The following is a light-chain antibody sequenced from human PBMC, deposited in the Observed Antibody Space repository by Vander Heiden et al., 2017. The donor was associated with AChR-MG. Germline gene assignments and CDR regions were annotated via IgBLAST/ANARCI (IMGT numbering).Light chain of an antibody. V-gene: IGKV3-15*01. CDR1: QSVGSN. CDR2: AAS. Sequence: EIVMTQSPATLSVSPGERATLSCRASQSVGSNLAWYQQKPGQAPRLLIYAASTSATGIPARFSGSGSGTEFTLTVGSRQSEDFAVYYCQRENDWPQAFGQGTKVEIK. CDR3: QRENDWPQA. J-gene: IGKJ1*01.